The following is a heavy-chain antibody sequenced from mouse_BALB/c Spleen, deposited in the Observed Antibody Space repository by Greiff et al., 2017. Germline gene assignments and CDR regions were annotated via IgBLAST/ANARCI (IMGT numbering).Heavy chain of an antibody. V-gene: IGHV1-14*01. J-gene: IGHJ4*01. Sequence: VQLQQSGPELVKPGASVKMSCKASGYTFTSYVMHWVKQKPGQGLEWIGYINPYNDGTKYNEKFKGKATLTSDKSSSTAYMELSSLTSEDSAVYYCARDGNYDAMDDWGQGTSVTVSS. D-gene: IGHD2-1*01. CDR1: GYTFTSYV. CDR3: ARDGNYDAMDD. CDR2: INPYNDGT.